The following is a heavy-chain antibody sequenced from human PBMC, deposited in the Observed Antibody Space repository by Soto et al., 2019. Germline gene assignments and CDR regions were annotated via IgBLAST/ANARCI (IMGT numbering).Heavy chain of an antibody. Sequence: ASVKVSGKASGYNFTIYGINWVRQAPGQGLELMVWISAYDGKTTYAEKFQGRVTMTTDASTSTAYMELRSLRSDDTAVYYCARDPHEYWTSYWFDPWGQGTLVTVSS. D-gene: IGHD3-3*01. CDR1: GYNFTIYG. J-gene: IGHJ5*02. V-gene: IGHV1-18*01. CDR3: ARDPHEYWTSYWFDP. CDR2: ISAYDGKT.